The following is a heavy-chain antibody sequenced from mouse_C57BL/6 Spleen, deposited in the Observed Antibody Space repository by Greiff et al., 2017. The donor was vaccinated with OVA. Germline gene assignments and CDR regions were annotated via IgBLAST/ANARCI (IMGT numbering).Heavy chain of an antibody. CDR3: TLPYDLYY. V-gene: IGHV14-4*01. CDR2: IDPENGDT. CDR1: GFNIKDDY. Sequence: VQLKESGAELVRPGASVKLSCTASGFNIKDDYMHWVKQRPEQGLEWIGWIDPENGDTEYASKFQGKATITADTSSNTAYLQLSSLTSEDTAVYYCTLPYDLYYWGQGTSVTVSS. J-gene: IGHJ4*01.